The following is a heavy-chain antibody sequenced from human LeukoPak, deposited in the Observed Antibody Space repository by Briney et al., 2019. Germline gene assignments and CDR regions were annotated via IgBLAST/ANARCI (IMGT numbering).Heavy chain of an antibody. D-gene: IGHD3-3*01. CDR2: INPSGGST. Sequence: GASVKVSCKASGYTFTSYYMHWVRQAPGQGLERMGIINPSGGSTSYAQKFQGRVTMTRDTSTSTVYMELSSLRSDDTAVYYCARDRYYDFWSGSHPDAFDIWGQGTMVTVSS. CDR1: GYTFTSYY. V-gene: IGHV1-46*01. CDR3: ARDRYYDFWSGSHPDAFDI. J-gene: IGHJ3*02.